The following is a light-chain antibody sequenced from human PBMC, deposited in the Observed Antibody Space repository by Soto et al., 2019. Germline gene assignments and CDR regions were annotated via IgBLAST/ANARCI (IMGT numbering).Light chain of an antibody. CDR2: LGS. CDR3: MQALQPPWT. J-gene: IGKJ1*01. Sequence: DIVMTQSPLSLPVTPGEPASISCRSSQSLLHSNGYNYLDWYLQKPGQSPQVLIYLGSNRASGDHDRFSGSGSGTDVTLQISRVEAEDVGVYYCMQALQPPWTFGQGTTVEIK. CDR1: QSLLHSNGYNY. V-gene: IGKV2-28*01.